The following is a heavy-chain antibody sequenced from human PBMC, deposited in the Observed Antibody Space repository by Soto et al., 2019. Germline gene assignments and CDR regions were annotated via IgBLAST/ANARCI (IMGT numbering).Heavy chain of an antibody. CDR3: ARLPTEYNYGYVLFDY. CDR1: GFTSIIYA. V-gene: IGHV3-23*01. D-gene: IGHD3-16*01. J-gene: IGHJ4*02. CDR2: TSGSGDST. Sequence: WGSLILSCTASGFTSIIYAISWVRPAPGKGLEWVSTTSGSGDSTYYADSVKGRFTISRDNSKNTLYLQMISLRAEDTAVYYCARLPTEYNYGYVLFDYWGQGTQVTVS.